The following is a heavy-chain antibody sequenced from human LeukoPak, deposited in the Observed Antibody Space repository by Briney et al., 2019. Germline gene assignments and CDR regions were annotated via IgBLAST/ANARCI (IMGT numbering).Heavy chain of an antibody. CDR3: AKEGEVITYFDY. Sequence: GGSLRLSCAASGFTFSSYGMHWVRQAPGKGLEWVAVIWYDGSNKYYADSVKGRFTISRDNSKNTLYLQMNSLRAEDTAVYYCAKEGEVITYFDYWGQGTLVIVSS. V-gene: IGHV3-33*06. CDR1: GFTFSSYG. J-gene: IGHJ4*02. D-gene: IGHD3-22*01. CDR2: IWYDGSNK.